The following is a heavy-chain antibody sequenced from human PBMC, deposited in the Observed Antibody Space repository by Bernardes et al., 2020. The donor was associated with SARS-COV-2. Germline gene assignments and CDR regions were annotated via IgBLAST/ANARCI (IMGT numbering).Heavy chain of an antibody. D-gene: IGHD4-17*01. CDR2: ISGSGGST. CDR3: AKDSGVNDYGDYFDY. J-gene: IGHJ4*02. CDR1: GFTFSSYA. V-gene: IGHV3-23*01. Sequence: GGSLRLSCAASGFTFSSYAMSWVRQAPGKGLEWVSAISGSGGSTYYADSVKGRFTISRDNSKNTLYLQMNSLRAEDTAVYYCAKDSGVNDYGDYFDYWGQGTLVTVSS.